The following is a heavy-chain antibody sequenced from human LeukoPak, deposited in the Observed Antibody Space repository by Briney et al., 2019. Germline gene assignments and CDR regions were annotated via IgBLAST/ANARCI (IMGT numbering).Heavy chain of an antibody. J-gene: IGHJ3*01. CDR2: ISWDRGSS. V-gene: IGHV3-9*01. Sequence: GRSLRLSCAASGFSLDDYAMGWGRHARGKGMEWVSSISWDRGSSLYAAAVSGRFTISRGNAKNSLHLQMNSLRAEDTALYYCTKDLRLDLHLDTFDVWGQGTMVTVSA. CDR3: TKDLRLDLHLDTFDV. D-gene: IGHD1-7*01. CDR1: GFSLDDYA.